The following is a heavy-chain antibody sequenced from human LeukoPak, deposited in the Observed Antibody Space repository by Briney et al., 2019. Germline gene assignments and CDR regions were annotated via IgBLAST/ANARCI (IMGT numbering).Heavy chain of an antibody. CDR3: ARDKAQDSVYYGMDV. Sequence: GGSLRLSCAASGFTFSSYSMVWVRQAPGKGLEWVSSIGSGSNYIYYADSVKGRFTISRDNARTSLYLQMNSLGAEDTAVYYCARDKAQDSVYYGMDVWGQGTTATVSS. V-gene: IGHV3-21*06. CDR1: GFTFSSYS. CDR2: IGSGSNYI. D-gene: IGHD6-6*01. J-gene: IGHJ6*02.